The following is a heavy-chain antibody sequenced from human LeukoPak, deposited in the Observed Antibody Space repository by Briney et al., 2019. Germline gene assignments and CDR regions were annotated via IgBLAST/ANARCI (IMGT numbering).Heavy chain of an antibody. CDR3: AKDVYSSSNYYYYYMDV. CDR2: ISGSGGST. Sequence: GGSLRLSCAASGFTLSSYWMHWVRQAPGKGLEWVSAISGSGGSTYYADSVKGRFTISRDNSKNTLYLQMNSLRAEDTAVYYCAKDVYSSSNYYYYYMDVWGKGTTVTVSS. V-gene: IGHV3-23*01. D-gene: IGHD6-6*01. J-gene: IGHJ6*03. CDR1: GFTLSSYW.